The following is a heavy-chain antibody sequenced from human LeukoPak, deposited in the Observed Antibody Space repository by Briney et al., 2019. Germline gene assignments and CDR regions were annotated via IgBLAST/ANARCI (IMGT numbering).Heavy chain of an antibody. CDR3: ARDLHIVVVPAASDY. V-gene: IGHV3-7*01. J-gene: IGHJ4*02. CDR2: TKQDGSEK. D-gene: IGHD2-2*01. CDR1: GFTFSSYW. Sequence: GGSLRLSCAASGFTFSSYWMSWVRQAPGKGLEWVANTKQDGSEKYYVDSVKGRFTISRDNAKNSLYLQMNSLRAEDTAVYYCARDLHIVVVPAASDYWGQGTLVTVSS.